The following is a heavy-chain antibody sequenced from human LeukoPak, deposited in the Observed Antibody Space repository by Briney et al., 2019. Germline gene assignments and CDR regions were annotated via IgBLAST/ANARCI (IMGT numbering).Heavy chain of an antibody. D-gene: IGHD3-3*01. Sequence: GGSLRVSCAPSGFTFFTYGMRWVRQAPGKGLGRVADIWYVGSKEYYAQSVKGRFTISRDKSKNPLYLQMNNPRGEDTAVYFFAGVLETGRVFDLGGQGTRLTVS. J-gene: IGHJ4*02. CDR1: GFTFFTYG. CDR2: IWYVGSKE. V-gene: IGHV3-33*01. CDR3: AGVLETGRVFDL.